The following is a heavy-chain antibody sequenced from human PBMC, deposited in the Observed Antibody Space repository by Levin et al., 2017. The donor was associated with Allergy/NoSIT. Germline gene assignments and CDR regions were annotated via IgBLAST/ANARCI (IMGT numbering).Heavy chain of an antibody. V-gene: IGHV4-39*01. J-gene: IGHJ3*02. CDR2: IYYSGST. Sequence: SETLSLTCTVSGGSISSSSYYWGWIRQPPGKGLEWIGSIYYSGSTYYNPSLKSRVTISVDTSKNQFSLKLSSVTAADTAVYYCASGAVAGRAFDIWGQGTMVTVSS. D-gene: IGHD6-19*01. CDR1: GGSISSSSYY. CDR3: ASGAVAGRAFDI.